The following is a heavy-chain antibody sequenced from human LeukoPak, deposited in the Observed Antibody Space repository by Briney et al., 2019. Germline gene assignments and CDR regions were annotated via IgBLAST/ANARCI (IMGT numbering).Heavy chain of an antibody. D-gene: IGHD2-2*01. Sequence: ASVKVSCKASGYTFTSFDINWVRQATGQGPEWMGWMNPSSGDTGYAQKFQGRVTFTRDTSTNTAYMELSGLTSEDTAVYYCAFSSTSCSRCFDSWGQGTLVTVSS. CDR3: AFSSTSCSRCFDS. CDR1: GYTFTSFD. V-gene: IGHV1-8*03. J-gene: IGHJ4*02. CDR2: MNPSSGDT.